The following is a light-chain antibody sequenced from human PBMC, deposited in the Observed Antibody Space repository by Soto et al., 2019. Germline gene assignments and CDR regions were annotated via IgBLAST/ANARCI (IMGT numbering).Light chain of an antibody. CDR2: EVS. Sequence: QSALTQPASVSGSPGQSITISCTGTSSDVGTYIYVSWYQQHPGKAPKLMIYEVSNRPSGVSNRFSGSKSGNTASLTISGLQAEDEADYYCRSYTSSSTLVFGGGTKLTVL. V-gene: IGLV2-14*01. CDR1: SSDVGTYIY. J-gene: IGLJ2*01. CDR3: RSYTSSSTLV.